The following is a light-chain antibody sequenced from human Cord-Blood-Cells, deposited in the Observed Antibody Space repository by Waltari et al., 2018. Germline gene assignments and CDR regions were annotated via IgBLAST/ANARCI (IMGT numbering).Light chain of an antibody. J-gene: IGLJ2*01. CDR1: KLGDNY. V-gene: IGLV3-1*01. CDR2: QGR. CDR3: QAWDSSTVV. Sequence: SYELTQPPSVSVSPGQTASITCSGDKLGDNYAVVYQQKPGQSPVLVIYQGRKRPSGTPERFSGSNSGNTATLTISGTQAMDEADYYCQAWDSSTVVFGGGTKLTVL.